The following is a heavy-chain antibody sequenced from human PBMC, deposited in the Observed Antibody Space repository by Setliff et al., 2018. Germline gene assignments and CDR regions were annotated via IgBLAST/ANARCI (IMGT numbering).Heavy chain of an antibody. CDR1: GYSISSGYI. V-gene: IGHV4-38-2*02. J-gene: IGHJ4*02. Sequence: SETLSLTCTVSGYSISSGYIWGWIRQPPGKGLEWVGNIGHTGSINYNPSLKSRLTISRDTSKNQVSLKLNSVTAADTAVYYCTRRQWLTTDIDYWGQGTLVTVSS. D-gene: IGHD6-19*01. CDR3: TRRQWLTTDIDY. CDR2: IGHTGSI.